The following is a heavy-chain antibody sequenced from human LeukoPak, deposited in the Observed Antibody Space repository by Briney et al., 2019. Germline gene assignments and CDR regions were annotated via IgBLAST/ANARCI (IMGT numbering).Heavy chain of an antibody. J-gene: IGHJ4*02. Sequence: GGSLRLSCAVSGDYWMSWVRQAPGKGLEWVAKINQDGTEKHHVDSVKGRFTISRDNAKNSLYLQMNSLRGEDTAAYYCARGVAVSGQYFDSWGQGTLVTVSS. CDR2: INQDGTEK. CDR1: GDYW. D-gene: IGHD6-19*01. V-gene: IGHV3-7*04. CDR3: ARGVAVSGQYFDS.